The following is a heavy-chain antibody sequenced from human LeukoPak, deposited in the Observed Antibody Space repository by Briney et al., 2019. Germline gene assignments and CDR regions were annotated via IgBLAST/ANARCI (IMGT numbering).Heavy chain of an antibody. CDR1: GYTFTGYY. D-gene: IGHD2-2*01. Sequence: ASVKVSCKASGYTFTGYYMHWVRQAPGQGLEWMGWINPNSGGTNYAQKFQGRVTMTRDTSISTAYMELSGLRSDDTAVYYCARESRGDIVVVPAAPDRTILGGLDYWGQGTLVTVSS. CDR3: ARESRGDIVVVPAAPDRTILGGLDY. J-gene: IGHJ4*02. V-gene: IGHV1-2*02. CDR2: INPNSGGT.